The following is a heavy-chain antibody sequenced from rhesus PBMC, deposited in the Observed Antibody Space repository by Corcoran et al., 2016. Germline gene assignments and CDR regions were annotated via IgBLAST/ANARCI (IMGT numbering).Heavy chain of an antibody. V-gene: IGHV4-143*01. Sequence: QVQLQGSGPGVVQPSSTLSLTCAFSGGSLAASSLCSWIRQPPGKGLEWIGPSDGGSGTTSYNPSLKSRRMISIDTSKTQFAWKLTAVTAADTAVDYCARDSAYWGQGVLVTVSS. J-gene: IGHJ4*01. CDR3: ARDSAY. CDR2: SDGGSGTT. CDR1: GGSLAASSL.